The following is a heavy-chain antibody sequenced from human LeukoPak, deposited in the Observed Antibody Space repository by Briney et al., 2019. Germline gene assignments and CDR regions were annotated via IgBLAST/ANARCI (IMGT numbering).Heavy chain of an antibody. D-gene: IGHD3-22*01. CDR2: ISSSSYI. V-gene: IGHV3-21*01. CDR1: GFTFSSYS. Sequence: GVSLRLSCAASGFTFSSYSMNWVRQAPGKGLEWVSSISSSSYIYYADSVKGRFTISRDNAKNSLYLQMNSLRAEDTAVYYCARDEDSSGYYFAFDIWGQGTMVTVSS. CDR3: ARDEDSSGYYFAFDI. J-gene: IGHJ3*02.